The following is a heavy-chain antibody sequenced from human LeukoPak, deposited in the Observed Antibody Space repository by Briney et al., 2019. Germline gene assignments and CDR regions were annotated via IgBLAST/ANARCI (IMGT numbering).Heavy chain of an antibody. CDR2: VRGSDAGT. J-gene: IGHJ4*02. CDR3: AKNRGGGYYSGSDY. Sequence: GGSLRLSCAASGFTFSSYAMTWVRQAPGKGLEWVSAVRGSDAGTSYADSVKGRFTISRDNSKNTLYLQMNSLRAEDTAVYYCAKNRGGGYYSGSDYWGQGTLVTVSS. CDR1: GFTFSSYA. V-gene: IGHV3-23*01. D-gene: IGHD1-26*01.